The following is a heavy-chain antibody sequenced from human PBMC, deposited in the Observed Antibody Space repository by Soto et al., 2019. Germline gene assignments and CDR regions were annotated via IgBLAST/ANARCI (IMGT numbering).Heavy chain of an antibody. J-gene: IGHJ6*02. V-gene: IGHV3-30*18. CDR1: GFTFSSYG. CDR2: ISYDGSNK. Sequence: LRLSCAASGFTFSSYGMHWVRQAPGKGLEWVAVISYDGSNKYYADSVKGRFTISRDNSKNTLYLQMNSLRAEDTAVYYCAKADYGDYGYYYYGMDVWGQGTTVTVSS. CDR3: AKADYGDYGYYYYGMDV. D-gene: IGHD4-17*01.